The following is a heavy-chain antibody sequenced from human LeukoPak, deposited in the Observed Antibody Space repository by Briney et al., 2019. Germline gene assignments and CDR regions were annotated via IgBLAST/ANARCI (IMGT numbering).Heavy chain of an antibody. CDR2: IRSKVYGGTT. CDR1: GFTFGDYA. Sequence: PGGSLRLSCTASGFTFGDYAMSWVRQAPGKGLEWVGFIRSKVYGGTTDYAASVKGRFTISRDDSKSIAYLQMNSLKTEDTGVYYCTRDRLQGDADYWGQGTLVTVSS. D-gene: IGHD2-2*01. V-gene: IGHV3-49*04. CDR3: TRDRLQGDADY. J-gene: IGHJ4*02.